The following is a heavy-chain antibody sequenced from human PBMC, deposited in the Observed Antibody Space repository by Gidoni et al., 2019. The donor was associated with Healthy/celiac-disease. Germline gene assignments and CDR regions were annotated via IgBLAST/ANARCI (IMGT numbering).Heavy chain of an antibody. CDR2: IYYSGST. D-gene: IGHD3-22*01. J-gene: IGHJ5*02. CDR3: SRPNSSGYYSTWDWVDP. V-gene: IGHV4-39*01. CDR1: AGSISSRRYY. Sequence: QLQLQESGTGLVKPSATLSLTCTVSAGSISSRRYYWGWIRQPPGKGLEWMGSIYYSGSTYYYPSLESRVSIAVGTTKNQFSLQLSSVTAADTAVYYCSRPNSSGYYSTWDWVDPWGQGTLVTVSS.